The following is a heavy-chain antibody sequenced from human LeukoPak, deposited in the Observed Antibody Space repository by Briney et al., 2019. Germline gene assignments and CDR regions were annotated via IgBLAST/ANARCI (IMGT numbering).Heavy chain of an antibody. V-gene: IGHV3-23*01. J-gene: IGHJ4*02. CDR3: AKFGDILTGYPYYFDY. CDR2: ISGSGDKT. D-gene: IGHD3-9*01. CDR1: GFTFSSYG. Sequence: GGSLRLSCAASGFTFSSYGVTWVRQAPGKGLEWVSGISGSGDKTYYADSVKGRFTISRDNSKNTLYLQMNSLRAEDTAVYYCAKFGDILTGYPYYFDYWGQGTLVTVSS.